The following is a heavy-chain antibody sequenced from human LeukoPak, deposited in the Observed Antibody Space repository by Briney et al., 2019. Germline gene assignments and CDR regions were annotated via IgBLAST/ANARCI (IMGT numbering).Heavy chain of an antibody. Sequence: GGSLRLSCAASGFTFSSYAMHWVRQAPGKGLEWVAVISYDGSNKYYADSVKGRFTISRDNSKNTLYLQMNSLRAEDTAVYYCARGDDIVVVQGDYWGQGTLVTVSP. CDR1: GFTFSSYA. CDR3: ARGDDIVVVQGDY. J-gene: IGHJ4*02. D-gene: IGHD2-2*01. V-gene: IGHV3-30-3*01. CDR2: ISYDGSNK.